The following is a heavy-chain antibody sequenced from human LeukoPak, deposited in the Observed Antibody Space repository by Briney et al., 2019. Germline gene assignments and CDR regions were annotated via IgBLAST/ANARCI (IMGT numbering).Heavy chain of an antibody. CDR3: AKSWGYCSGGSCHRLFYYYGMGV. CDR2: IRYDGSNK. V-gene: IGHV3-30*02. CDR1: GFTFSSYG. Sequence: GGSLRLSCAASGFTFSSYGMHWVRQAPGKGLEWVAFIRYDGSNKYYADSVKGRFTFSRDNSKNKLYLKMNSLRAEDTAVYYCAKSWGYCSGGSCHRLFYYYGMGVWGQGTTVTVSS. D-gene: IGHD2-15*01. J-gene: IGHJ6*02.